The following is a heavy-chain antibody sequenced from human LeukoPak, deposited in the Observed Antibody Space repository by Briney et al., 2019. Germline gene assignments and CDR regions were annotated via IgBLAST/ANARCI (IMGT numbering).Heavy chain of an antibody. V-gene: IGHV5-51*01. J-gene: IGHJ5*02. CDR1: GYSFTSYW. CDR2: IYPGDSDT. CDR3: ARYIAVAGAVSWFDP. Sequence: GESLKISCKGSGYSFTSYWIGWVRQMPGKGLERMGIIYPGDSDTRYSPSFQGQVTISADKSISTAYLQWSSLKASDTAMYYCARYIAVAGAVSWFDPWGQGTLVTVSS. D-gene: IGHD6-19*01.